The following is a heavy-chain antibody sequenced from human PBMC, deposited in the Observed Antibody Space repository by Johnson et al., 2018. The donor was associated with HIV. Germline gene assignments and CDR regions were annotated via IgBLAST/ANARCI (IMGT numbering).Heavy chain of an antibody. CDR3: ARDTVVTPPHDAFDI. J-gene: IGHJ3*02. D-gene: IGHD4-23*01. CDR2: IYSGGST. CDR1: GFTVSNNY. Sequence: VQLVESGGGVVRPGGSLRLSCAASGFTVSNNYMSWVRQAPGKGLEWVSVIYSGGSTYYADSVKGRFTISRDNSKNTLYLQMNSLRAEDTAVYYCARDTVVTPPHDAFDIWGQGTMVTVSS. V-gene: IGHV3-66*01.